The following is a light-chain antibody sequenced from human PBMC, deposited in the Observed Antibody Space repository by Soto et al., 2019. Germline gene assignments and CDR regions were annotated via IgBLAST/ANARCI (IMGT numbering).Light chain of an antibody. CDR1: SSDVGSYNL. CDR3: CSYAGSSTFGV. Sequence: QSALTQPASVSGSPGQSITISCTGTSSDVGSYNLVSWYQQHPGKAPKLMIYEGSKRPSGVSNRFSGSKSGNTASLTISGLQAEDEADHYCCSYAGSSTFGVFGGGTKVTVL. J-gene: IGLJ2*01. CDR2: EGS. V-gene: IGLV2-23*03.